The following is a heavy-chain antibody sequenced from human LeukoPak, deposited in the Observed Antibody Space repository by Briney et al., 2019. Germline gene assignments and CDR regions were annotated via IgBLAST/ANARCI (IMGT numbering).Heavy chain of an antibody. Sequence: SETLSLTCAVSGGSISSSNWWSWVRQPPGKGLEWIGEIYHSGSTNYNPSLKSRVTISVDKSKNQFSLKLSSVTAADTAVYYCASSTPIAAPRYFDYWGQGTLVTVSS. CDR3: ASSTPIAAPRYFDY. CDR1: GGSISSSNW. V-gene: IGHV4-4*02. D-gene: IGHD6-6*01. J-gene: IGHJ4*02. CDR2: IYHSGST.